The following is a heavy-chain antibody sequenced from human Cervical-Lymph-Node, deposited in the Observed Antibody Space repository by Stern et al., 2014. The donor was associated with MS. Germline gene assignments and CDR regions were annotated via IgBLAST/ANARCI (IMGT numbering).Heavy chain of an antibody. CDR1: GFTFGRHS. J-gene: IGHJ4*02. V-gene: IGHV3-30-3*01. CDR2: ISYDGSSQ. Sequence: QVQLVQSGGGVVQPGRSLRLSCATSGFTFGRHSMHWVPQVPGKGLEWVAIISYDGSSQHYAVSVKGRLHISRANSNNTLYLQMHSLRIEDTAMYYCARPAAARYFDYWGQGSQVTVSS. CDR3: ARPAAARYFDY. D-gene: IGHD6-25*01.